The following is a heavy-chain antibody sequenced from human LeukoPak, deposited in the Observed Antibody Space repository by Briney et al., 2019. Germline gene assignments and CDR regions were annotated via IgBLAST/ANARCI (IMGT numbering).Heavy chain of an antibody. V-gene: IGHV3-53*01. Sequence: GGSLRLSCAASGLTAGSNYMSWVRQAPGKGLEWVSVMYRSDATYYADSVKGRFTMSRDSSKNTVYLQMNSLRSEDTAVYYCARDLPDQGAYWGQGTLVIVSS. J-gene: IGHJ4*02. CDR2: MYRSDAT. D-gene: IGHD1-14*01. CDR3: ARDLPDQGAY. CDR1: GLTAGSNY.